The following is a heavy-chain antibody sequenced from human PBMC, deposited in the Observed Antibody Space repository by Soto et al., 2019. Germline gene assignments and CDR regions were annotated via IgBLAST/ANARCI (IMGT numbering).Heavy chain of an antibody. CDR2: MFPSGST. CDR1: GVSISSGGFS. Sequence: SETLSLTCAVSGVSISSGGFSWSWIRQPPGKGLECIGYMFPSGSTNYNPSLKSRVTISVDTSKNQFSLKLSSVTAADTAVYYCAGSTVTTTFDYWGQGTLVTVSS. D-gene: IGHD4-17*01. J-gene: IGHJ4*02. V-gene: IGHV4-30-2*01. CDR3: AGSTVTTTFDY.